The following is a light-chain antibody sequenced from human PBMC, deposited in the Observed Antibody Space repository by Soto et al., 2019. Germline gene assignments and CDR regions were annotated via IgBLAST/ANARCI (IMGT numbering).Light chain of an antibody. CDR1: QSVSSSY. V-gene: IGKV3-20*01. Sequence: EIVLTQSPGTLSMSPGERATLSCRASQSVSSSYLAWYQQKPGQAPRLLIYGASSRATGIPDRFSGSGSGTDFTLTISRLEPDDFATYYCQYYNTFSGTFGQGTKVDVK. J-gene: IGKJ1*01. CDR3: QYYNTFSGT. CDR2: GAS.